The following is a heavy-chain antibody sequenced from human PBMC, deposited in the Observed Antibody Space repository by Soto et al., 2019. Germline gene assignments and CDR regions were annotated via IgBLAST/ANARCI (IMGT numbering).Heavy chain of an antibody. V-gene: IGHV4-34*01. CDR2: VNHSGST. CDR3: ARTPSYYYGSGTSPDY. Sequence: QVQLQQWGAGLLKPSETLSLTCAVYGGSFSGCYWSWIRQPPGKGLEWIGEVNHSGSTNYNSSLKRRVTIAVDASKNQFSLELSSVTAADTAVYYCARTPSYYYGSGTSPDYWGQGTLVTVSS. J-gene: IGHJ4*02. CDR1: GGSFSGCY. D-gene: IGHD3-10*01.